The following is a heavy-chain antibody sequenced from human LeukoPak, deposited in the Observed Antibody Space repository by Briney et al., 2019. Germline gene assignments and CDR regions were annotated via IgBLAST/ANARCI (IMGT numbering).Heavy chain of an antibody. V-gene: IGHV4-4*07. J-gene: IGHJ5*02. CDR1: GGSISSYY. CDR2: IYTSGST. D-gene: IGHD2-2*02. Sequence: PSETLSLTCTVSGGSISSYYWSWIRQPAGKGLEWFGRIYTSGSTNYNPSLKSRVTMSVDTSKNQFSLKLSSVTAADTAVYYCARVRYQLLYPENWFDPWGQGTLVTVSS. CDR3: ARVRYQLLYPENWFDP.